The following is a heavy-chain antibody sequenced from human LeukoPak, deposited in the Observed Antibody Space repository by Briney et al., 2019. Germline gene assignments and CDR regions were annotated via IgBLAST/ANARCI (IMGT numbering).Heavy chain of an antibody. CDR3: ARGYESKCSTSCYFPH. CDR1: GYTFTSYH. V-gene: IGHV1-46*01. CDR2: INPSGGST. J-gene: IGHJ4*02. D-gene: IGHD2-2*01. Sequence: ASVKVSCKASGYTFTSYHMHWVRQAPGQGLEWMGIINPSGGSTSYAQKFQGRVTMTRDTFTSTVYMELSSLRSEDTAVYYCARGYESKCSTSCYFPHWGQGTLVTVSS.